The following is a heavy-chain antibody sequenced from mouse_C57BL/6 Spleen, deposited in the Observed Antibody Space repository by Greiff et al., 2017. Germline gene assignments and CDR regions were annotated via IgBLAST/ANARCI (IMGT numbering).Heavy chain of an antibody. J-gene: IGHJ4*01. V-gene: IGHV2-2*01. Sequence: VQLQESGPGLVQPSQSLSITCKVSGFSLTSYGVHWVRQSPGKGLEWLGVLWSGGSTDYNAAFISRLSISKDNSKSQVFFKMNSLQADDTAIYYCARKGSKNAMDYWGQGTSVTVSS. CDR2: LWSGGST. CDR1: GFSLTSYG. CDR3: ARKGSKNAMDY. D-gene: IGHD1-1*01.